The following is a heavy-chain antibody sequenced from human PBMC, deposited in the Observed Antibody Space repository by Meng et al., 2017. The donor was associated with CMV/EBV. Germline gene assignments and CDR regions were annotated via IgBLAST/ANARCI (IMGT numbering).Heavy chain of an antibody. V-gene: IGHV3-23*01. Sequence: TCSSYAMSWVRQAPGKGLEWVSASSGSGGSTYYADSVKGRFTISRDNSKNTLYLQMNSLRAEDTAVYYCAKWEDYDFWSGYPLGDDYWGQGTLVTVSS. CDR2: SSGSGGST. D-gene: IGHD3-3*01. CDR3: AKWEDYDFWSGYPLGDDY. CDR1: TCSSYA. J-gene: IGHJ4*02.